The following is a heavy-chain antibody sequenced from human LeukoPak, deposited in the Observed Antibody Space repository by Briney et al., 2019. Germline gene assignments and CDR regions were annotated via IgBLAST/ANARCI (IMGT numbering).Heavy chain of an antibody. CDR2: MNPNSGIT. CDR1: GYSFTNYD. V-gene: IGHV1-8*03. Sequence: ASVKVSCRASGYSFTNYDINWVRQATGQGLEWMGWMNPNSGITAYAQKFQGRVTITRNTSISTAYMELSSLRSEDTAVYYCAREDFYDSGSNDYWGQGTLVTVSS. D-gene: IGHD3-22*01. CDR3: AREDFYDSGSNDY. J-gene: IGHJ4*02.